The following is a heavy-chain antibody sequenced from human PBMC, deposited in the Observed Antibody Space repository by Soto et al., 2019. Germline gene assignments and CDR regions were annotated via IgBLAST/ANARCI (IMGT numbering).Heavy chain of an antibody. D-gene: IGHD5-18*01. CDR1: GYTFTSYA. J-gene: IGHJ3*02. CDR2: INAGNGNT. CDR3: AGGYSYGYVMGGDAFDI. Sequence: GASVKVSCKASGYTFTSYAMHWVRQAPGQRFEWMGWINAGNGNTKYSQKFQGRVTITRDTSASTAYMELRSLRSDDTAVYYCAGGYSYGYVMGGDAFDIWGQGTMVTVSS. V-gene: IGHV1-3*01.